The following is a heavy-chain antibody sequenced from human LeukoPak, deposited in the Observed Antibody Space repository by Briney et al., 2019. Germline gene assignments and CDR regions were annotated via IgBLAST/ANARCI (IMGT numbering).Heavy chain of an antibody. V-gene: IGHV3-48*01. CDR3: ARYNWNYNAFDI. CDR2: ISSSSSTI. Sequence: GGSLRLSCAGSGFSFSNYGMEWVRQAPGKGLEWVSYISSSSSTIYYADSVKGRFTISRDNSKKSMYLQMNRLRAEDTAVYYCARYNWNYNAFDIWGQGKMVTVSS. CDR1: GFSFSNYG. J-gene: IGHJ3*02. D-gene: IGHD1-7*01.